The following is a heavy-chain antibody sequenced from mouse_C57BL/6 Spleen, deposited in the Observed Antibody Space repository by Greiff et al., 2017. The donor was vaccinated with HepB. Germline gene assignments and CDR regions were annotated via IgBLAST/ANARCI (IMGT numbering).Heavy chain of an antibody. D-gene: IGHD1-1*01. Sequence: QVQLQQSGAELARPGASVKMSCKASGYTFTSYTMHWVKQRPGQGLEWIGYINPSSGYTKYNQKFKDKATLTADKSSSTAYMQLSSLTSEDSAVYYCARDGSSPDYFDYCGQGTTLTVSS. V-gene: IGHV1-4*01. CDR3: ARDGSSPDYFDY. CDR1: GYTFTSYT. CDR2: INPSSGYT. J-gene: IGHJ2*01.